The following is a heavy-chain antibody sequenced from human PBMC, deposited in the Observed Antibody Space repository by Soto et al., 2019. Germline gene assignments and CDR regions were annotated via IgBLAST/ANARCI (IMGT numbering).Heavy chain of an antibody. CDR3: ARDLADSSVYYYGY. CDR1: GFTFSSYS. V-gene: IGHV3-21*01. CDR2: ISSSSSYI. J-gene: IGHJ4*02. D-gene: IGHD3-22*01. Sequence: EVQLVESGGGLVKPGGSLRLSCAASGFTFSSYSMNWVRQAPGKGLEWVSSISSSSSYIYYADSVKGRFTISRDNAKNSLYLQMNSLRAEDTAVYYCARDLADSSVYYYGYWGQGTLVTVSS.